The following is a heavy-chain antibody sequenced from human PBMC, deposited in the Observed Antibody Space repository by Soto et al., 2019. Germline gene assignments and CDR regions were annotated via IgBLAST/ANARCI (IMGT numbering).Heavy chain of an antibody. V-gene: IGHV3-23*04. CDR3: AKDGLGSCTGGTCYGSDY. CDR1: GFTFTSYA. D-gene: IGHD2-15*01. Sequence: EVQLVESGGGLVQPGGSLRLSCAASGFTFTSYAVHWVRQAPGKGLEWVSTISGSGASIYDADSVKGRFTISRDNSKNTVYLQMNSLRAEDTAVYYCAKDGLGSCTGGTCYGSDYWGQGTLVTVSS. CDR2: ISGSGASI. J-gene: IGHJ4*02.